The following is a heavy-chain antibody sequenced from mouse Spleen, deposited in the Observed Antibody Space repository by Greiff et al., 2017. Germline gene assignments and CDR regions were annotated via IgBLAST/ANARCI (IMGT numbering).Heavy chain of an antibody. V-gene: IGHV5-4*01. Sequence: EVMLVESGGGLVKPGGSLKLSCAASGFTFSSYAMSWVRQTPEKRLEWVATISDGGSYTYYPDNVKGRFTISRDNAKNNLYLQMSHLKSEDTAMYYCAREGRYSGGFAYWVQGTLVTVSA. CDR1: GFTFSSYA. CDR2: ISDGGSYT. J-gene: IGHJ3*01. CDR3: AREGRYSGGFAY.